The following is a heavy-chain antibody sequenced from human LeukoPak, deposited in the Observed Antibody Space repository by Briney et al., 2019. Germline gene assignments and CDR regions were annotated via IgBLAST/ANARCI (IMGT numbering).Heavy chain of an antibody. CDR1: GGTFSSYA. CDR2: NIPIFGTA. J-gene: IGHJ6*04. Sequence: ASVKVSCKASGGTFSSYAISWVRQAPGQGLEWRGGNIPIFGTANYAQKFQGRVTITADESTSTAYMELSSLRSEDTAVYYCAGVGCSSTSCYGGGWYYYGMDVWGKGTTVTVSS. V-gene: IGHV1-69*13. D-gene: IGHD2-2*01. CDR3: AGVGCSSTSCYGGGWYYYGMDV.